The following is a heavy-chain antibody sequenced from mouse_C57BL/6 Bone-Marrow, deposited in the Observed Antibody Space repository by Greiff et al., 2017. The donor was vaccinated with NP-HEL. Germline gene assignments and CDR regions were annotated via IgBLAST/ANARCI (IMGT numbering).Heavy chain of an antibody. Sequence: EVKLQESGPGLVKPSQSLSLTCSVTGYSITSGYYWNWIRQFPGNKLEWMGYISYDGSNNYNPSLKNRISITRDTSKNQFFLKLNSVTTEDTATYYCAREGYYGSHYFDYWGQGTTLTVSS. D-gene: IGHD1-1*01. J-gene: IGHJ2*01. CDR1: GYSITSGYY. V-gene: IGHV3-6*01. CDR2: ISYDGSN. CDR3: AREGYYGSHYFDY.